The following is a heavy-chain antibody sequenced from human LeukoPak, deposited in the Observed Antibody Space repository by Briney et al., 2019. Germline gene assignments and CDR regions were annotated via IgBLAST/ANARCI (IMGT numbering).Heavy chain of an antibody. Sequence: GGSLRLSCAASGFTFSSYWMNWVRQAPGKGLEWVANIKQDGSEKYYVDSVKGRFTISRDNAKNSLYLQMNSLRDEDTAGYYCARLANFWSGANDYWGQGTLVTVSS. CDR1: GFTFSSYW. CDR3: ARLANFWSGANDY. V-gene: IGHV3-7*01. J-gene: IGHJ4*02. D-gene: IGHD3-3*01. CDR2: IKQDGSEK.